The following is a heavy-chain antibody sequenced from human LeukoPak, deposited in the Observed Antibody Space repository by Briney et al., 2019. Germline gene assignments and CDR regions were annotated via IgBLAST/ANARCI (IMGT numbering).Heavy chain of an antibody. CDR1: GFTFSSYW. J-gene: IGHJ3*02. V-gene: IGHV3-74*01. CDR2: INSDGSST. D-gene: IGHD3-10*01. CDR3: ARGGSYYGSGSYAVDI. Sequence: GGSLRLSCAASGFTFSSYWMHWVRQAPGKGLVWVSRINSDGSSTSYAGSVKGRFTISRDNAKNTLYLQMNSLRAEDTAVYYCARGGSYYGSGSYAVDIWGQGTMVTVSS.